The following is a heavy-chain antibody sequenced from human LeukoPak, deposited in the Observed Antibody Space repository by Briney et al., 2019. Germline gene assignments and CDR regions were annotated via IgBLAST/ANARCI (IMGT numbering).Heavy chain of an antibody. CDR2: MNPNSGNT. J-gene: IGHJ5*02. CDR1: GYTFTSYD. D-gene: IGHD6-13*01. Sequence: ASVKVSCKASGYTFTSYDINWVRQATGQRLEWMGWMNPNSGNTGYAQKFQGRVTMTRNTSISTAYMELSSLRSEDTAVYYCARNQRYSSSWYRGTFDPWGQGTLVTVSS. CDR3: ARNQRYSSSWYRGTFDP. V-gene: IGHV1-8*01.